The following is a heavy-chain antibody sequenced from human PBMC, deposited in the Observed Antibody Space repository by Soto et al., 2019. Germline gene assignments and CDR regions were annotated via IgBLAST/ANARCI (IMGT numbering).Heavy chain of an antibody. V-gene: IGHV2-5*02. CDR1: GFSLSTSGVG. Sequence: QITLKESGPTLVKPTQTLTLTCTFSGFSLSTSGVGVGWIRQPPGKALEWLALIYWDDDKRYSPSLKSRLTITKDTSKTQVVLTMTTMDHVATTTYYSAHRSWTSSGYYYYWYFDLWGRGTLVTVSS. J-gene: IGHJ2*01. CDR3: AHRSWTSSGYYYYWYFDL. D-gene: IGHD3-22*01. CDR2: IYWDDDK.